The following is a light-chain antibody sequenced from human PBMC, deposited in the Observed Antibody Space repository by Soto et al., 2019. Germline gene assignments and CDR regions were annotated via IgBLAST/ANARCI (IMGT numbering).Light chain of an antibody. CDR3: QQYNTSPLT. Sequence: DIQMTQSPSNLTASVGDRVTITCRASQSISTWLAWYQQKAGKAPKLLIYKASSLEGGVPSRFSGSGSGTEFNITISSLQPDDFATYYCQQYNTSPLTFGGGTTVDIK. CDR1: QSISTW. J-gene: IGKJ4*01. V-gene: IGKV1-5*03. CDR2: KAS.